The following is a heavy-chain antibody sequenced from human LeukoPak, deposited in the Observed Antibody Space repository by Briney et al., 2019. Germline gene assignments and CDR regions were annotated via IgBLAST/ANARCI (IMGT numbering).Heavy chain of an antibody. J-gene: IGHJ4*02. Sequence: GGSLRLSWAASGFTFSSYWMSWVRQAPGKGLEWVANINDGSEKYYVVSVKGRFTISRDNAKNSLYLQMNSLRAEDTAIYYCARGMIVVVPAANDYWGQGTLVTVSS. V-gene: IGHV3-7*01. D-gene: IGHD2-2*01. CDR2: INDGSEK. CDR3: ARGMIVVVPAANDY. CDR1: GFTFSSYW.